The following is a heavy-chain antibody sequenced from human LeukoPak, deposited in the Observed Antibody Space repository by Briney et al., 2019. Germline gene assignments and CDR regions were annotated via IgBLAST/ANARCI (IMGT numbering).Heavy chain of an antibody. V-gene: IGHV3-48*03. CDR1: GFTFSSYE. CDR3: ARVGRGSYYEHDAFDI. Sequence: GGSLRLSFAASGFTFSSYEMNWVRQAPGKGLEWGSYISSSGSTIYYADSVKGRFTISRDNAKNSLYLQMNSLRAEDTAVYYCARVGRGSYYEHDAFDIWGQGTMVTVSS. D-gene: IGHD1-26*01. CDR2: ISSSGSTI. J-gene: IGHJ3*02.